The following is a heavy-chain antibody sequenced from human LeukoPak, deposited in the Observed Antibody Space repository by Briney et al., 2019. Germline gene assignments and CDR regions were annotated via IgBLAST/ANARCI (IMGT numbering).Heavy chain of an antibody. CDR1: GSTFSSSW. CDR3: ARAVSGWQAIDY. V-gene: IGHV3-74*01. Sequence: TGGSLRLSCAASGSTFSSSWMYWVRQAPGKGLVWVSDINSDGSNTRYADSVRGRFTISRDNAKEMVHLQMNSLRAEDTAVYYCARAVSGWQAIDYWGQGTLVTVSS. CDR2: INSDGSNT. J-gene: IGHJ4*02. D-gene: IGHD6-19*01.